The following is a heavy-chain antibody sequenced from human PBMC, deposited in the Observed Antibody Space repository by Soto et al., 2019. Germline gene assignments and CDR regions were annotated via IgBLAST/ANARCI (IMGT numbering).Heavy chain of an antibody. CDR3: IQSRCGGDCLQSYASYYYYGMDV. J-gene: IGHJ6*02. V-gene: IGHV2-5*02. CDR2: IYWDDDK. CDR1: GFSLSTGGVG. D-gene: IGHD2-21*02. Sequence: SGPTQVNPPQTLTLTCTFSGFSLSTGGVGVGWIRQPPGKALEWLALIYWDDDKRYSPSLRSRLTITKDTSKNQVVLTMTNMDPVDTATYYCIQSRCGGDCLQSYASYYYYGMDVWGQGTTVTVSS.